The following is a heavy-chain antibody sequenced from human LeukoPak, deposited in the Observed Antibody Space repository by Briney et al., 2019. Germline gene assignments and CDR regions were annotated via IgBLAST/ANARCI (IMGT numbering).Heavy chain of an antibody. Sequence: SETLSLTCAVYGGSFSSYYWSWIRQPAGKGLEWIGRIYTSGSTNYNPSLKSRVTMSVDTSKNQFSLKLSSVTAADTAVYYCARGGWNKFDYWGQGTLVTVSS. CDR3: ARGGWNKFDY. CDR2: IYTSGST. CDR1: GGSFSSYY. J-gene: IGHJ4*02. D-gene: IGHD2-15*01. V-gene: IGHV4-59*10.